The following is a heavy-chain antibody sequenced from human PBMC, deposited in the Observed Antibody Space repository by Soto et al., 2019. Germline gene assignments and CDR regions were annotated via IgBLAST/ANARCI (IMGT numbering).Heavy chain of an antibody. D-gene: IGHD6-25*01. J-gene: IGHJ4*02. CDR2: VRGDGGVT. CDR1: GFTFSNYW. Sequence: EVQLVESGGGLVQPGGSLRLSGAAAGFTFSNYWMHWVRQVPGKGLVWVSGVRGDGGVTRYAASVKGRFTISRDNAKNTLSLQKNSLSGEDTAVYYCARALGYDSGAAYWGQGTLVTVSS. CDR3: ARALGYDSGAAY. V-gene: IGHV3-74*01.